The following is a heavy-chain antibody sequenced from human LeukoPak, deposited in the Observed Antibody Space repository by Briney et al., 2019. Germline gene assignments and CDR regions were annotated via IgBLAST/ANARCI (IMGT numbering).Heavy chain of an antibody. V-gene: IGHV4-38-2*02. Sequence: SETLSLTCTVSGYSISSGYYWGWIRQPPGKGLEWIGSIYHSGSTYYNPSLKSRVTISVDTSKNQFSLKLSSVTAADTAVYYCARDQGSSFSYFDYWGQGTLVTVSS. J-gene: IGHJ4*02. D-gene: IGHD6-6*01. CDR3: ARDQGSSFSYFDY. CDR2: IYHSGST. CDR1: GYSISSGYY.